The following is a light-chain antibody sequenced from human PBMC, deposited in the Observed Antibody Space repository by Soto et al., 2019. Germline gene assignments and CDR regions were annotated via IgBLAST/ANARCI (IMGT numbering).Light chain of an antibody. V-gene: IGKV2-28*01. CDR2: LGS. Sequence: DIVMTQSPLSLPVTPGEPAFISCRSSQSLLHSNGYNYLDWYLQKPGQSPQLLIYLGSNRASGVPDRFSGRGSGTDFTLKISRVEAEDVGVYYCMQALQTPITFGQETRLEIK. J-gene: IGKJ5*01. CDR1: QSLLHSNGYNY. CDR3: MQALQTPIT.